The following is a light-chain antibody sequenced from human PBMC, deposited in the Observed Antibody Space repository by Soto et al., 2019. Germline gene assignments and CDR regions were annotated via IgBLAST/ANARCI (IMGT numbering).Light chain of an antibody. CDR1: QSVSSN. J-gene: IGKJ1*01. V-gene: IGKV3-15*01. CDR3: QQYNDWPLT. Sequence: EILMTQSPVTLSVSPGERATLSCRASQSVSSNLPWYQQKPGQAPSLLIYGAFTRATGIPARFSGTGSGTEFTLTISSLQSEDFALYYCQQYNDWPLTFGQGTKVDIK. CDR2: GAF.